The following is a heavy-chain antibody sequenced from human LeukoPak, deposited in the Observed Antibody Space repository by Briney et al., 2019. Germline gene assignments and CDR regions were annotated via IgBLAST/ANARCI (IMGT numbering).Heavy chain of an antibody. CDR2: ISGSGGST. CDR1: GFTFSIYA. V-gene: IGHV3-23*01. D-gene: IGHD2-2*01. Sequence: GGSLRLSCAASGFTFSIYAMSWVRQAPGKGLEWVSAISGSGGSTYYADSVKGRFTISRDNSKNTLFLQMSSLRAEDTAVYYCAKGGVPAAIHYFDYWGQGTLVTVSS. J-gene: IGHJ4*02. CDR3: AKGGVPAAIHYFDY.